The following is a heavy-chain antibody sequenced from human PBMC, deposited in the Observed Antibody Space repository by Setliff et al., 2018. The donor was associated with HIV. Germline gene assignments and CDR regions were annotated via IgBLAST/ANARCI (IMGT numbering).Heavy chain of an antibody. CDR3: ARETQTNSGSYLA. V-gene: IGHV1-46*01. Sequence: ASVKVSCKASGYAFVNYYVNWVRQAPGQGLEWIGIMNCMNGDTSYAQSLKGRVTVTRDTSTSTVYMDLSSLRPEDTAVYYCARETQTNSGSYLAWGQGTLVTVSS. D-gene: IGHD3-10*01. CDR2: MNCMNGDT. CDR1: GYAFVNYY. J-gene: IGHJ4*02.